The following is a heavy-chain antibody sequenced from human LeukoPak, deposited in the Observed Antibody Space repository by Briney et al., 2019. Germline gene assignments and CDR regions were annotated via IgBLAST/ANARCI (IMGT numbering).Heavy chain of an antibody. D-gene: IGHD3-22*01. CDR3: ARDVGVTRFDP. CDR2: INANSGNT. CDR1: GNTFSNYG. J-gene: IGHJ5*02. Sequence: GASVEVSCKASGNTFSNYGFSWVRQAPGQGLEWMGWINANSGNTDYAQNFQGRVTLTTDTSTNVAYMELRSLTSDDTAVYYCARDVGVTRFDPWGQGTLVTVSS. V-gene: IGHV1-18*01.